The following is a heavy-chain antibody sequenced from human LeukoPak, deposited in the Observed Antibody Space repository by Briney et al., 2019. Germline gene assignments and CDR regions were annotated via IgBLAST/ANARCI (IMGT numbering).Heavy chain of an antibody. CDR1: GGTFSSYA. CDR2: ITPILGIA. CDR3: ARDPGGGGNSGVYDY. J-gene: IGHJ4*02. Sequence: SVKVSCKASGGTFSSYAISWVRQAPGQGLEWMGRITPILGIANYAQKFQGRVTITADKSTSTAYMELSGLRSEDTAVYYCARDPGGGGNSGVYDYWGQGTLVTVSS. V-gene: IGHV1-69*04. D-gene: IGHD4-23*01.